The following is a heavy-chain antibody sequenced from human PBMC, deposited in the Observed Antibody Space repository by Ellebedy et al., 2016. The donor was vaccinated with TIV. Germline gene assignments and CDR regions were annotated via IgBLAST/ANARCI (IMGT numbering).Heavy chain of an antibody. CDR1: GGSFTGYF. CDR2: VNPSGTT. J-gene: IGHJ4*02. CDR3: ARARGQYLYGSGSYFTN. D-gene: IGHD3-10*01. Sequence: MPSETLSLTCAVYGGSFTGYFWSWIRQPPGKGLEWIGEVNPSGTTNDNPSLKSLVTISVETPKKQFYLRLTSVTAADTAVYYCARARGQYLYGSGSYFTNWGQGEMVTVSS. V-gene: IGHV4-34*01.